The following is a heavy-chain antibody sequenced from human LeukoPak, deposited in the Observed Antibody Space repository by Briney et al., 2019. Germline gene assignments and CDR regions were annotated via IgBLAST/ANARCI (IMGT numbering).Heavy chain of an antibody. CDR2: INPNSGGT. V-gene: IGHV1-2*02. J-gene: IGHJ5*02. CDR1: GYTFTGYY. CDR3: AGRVRGVIISGNWFDP. D-gene: IGHD3-10*01. Sequence: ASVKVSCKASGYTFTGYYMHWVRQAPGQGLEWMGWINPNSGGTNYAQKFQGRVTMTRDTSISTAYMELSRLRSDDTAVYYCAGRVRGVIISGNWFDPWGQGTLVTVSS.